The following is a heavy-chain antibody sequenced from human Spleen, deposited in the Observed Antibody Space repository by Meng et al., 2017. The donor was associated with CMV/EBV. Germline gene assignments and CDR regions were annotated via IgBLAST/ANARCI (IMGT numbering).Heavy chain of an antibody. CDR3: AKGAGWSFDY. J-gene: IGHJ4*02. Sequence: GESLKISCAASGFTFSSYGIHWVRQAPGKGLEWVAFIRSDGSNKYYADSVKGRFSLSRDNSKNTLSLQMNSLRAEDTAVYYCAKGAGWSFDYWGQGTLVTVS. V-gene: IGHV3-30*02. CDR2: IRSDGSNK. D-gene: IGHD6-19*01. CDR1: GFTFSSYG.